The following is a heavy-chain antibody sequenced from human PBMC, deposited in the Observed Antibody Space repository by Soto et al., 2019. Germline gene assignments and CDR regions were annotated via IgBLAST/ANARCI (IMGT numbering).Heavy chain of an antibody. D-gene: IGHD6-19*01. CDR1: GDSVSSNSAA. CDR2: TYYRSKWYN. J-gene: IGHJ6*02. V-gene: IGHV6-1*01. Sequence: SQTLSLTCAISGDSVSSNSAAWNWIRQSPSRGLEWLGRTYYRSKWYNDYAVSVKSRITINPDTSKNQFSLQLNSVTPEDTAVYYCARDPGYSSGWYATDYYYGMDVWGQGTTVTVSS. CDR3: ARDPGYSSGWYATDYYYGMDV.